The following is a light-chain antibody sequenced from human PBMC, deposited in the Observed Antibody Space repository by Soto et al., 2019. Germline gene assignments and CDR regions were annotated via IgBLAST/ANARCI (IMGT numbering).Light chain of an antibody. J-gene: IGKJ2*01. CDR1: QSISSS. Sequence: DIQMTQSPSTLSASVGDRVTITCRASQSISSSLAWYQQKPGKAPKLLIYDASSLESGVPSRFSGSGSGTEFPLTISSLQPDDFATYYCQQYNSYPYTFGQGTKLEIK. CDR2: DAS. CDR3: QQYNSYPYT. V-gene: IGKV1-5*01.